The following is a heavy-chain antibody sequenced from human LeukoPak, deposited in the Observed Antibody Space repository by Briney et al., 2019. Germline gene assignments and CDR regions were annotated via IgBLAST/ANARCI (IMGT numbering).Heavy chain of an antibody. D-gene: IGHD3-10*01. CDR3: ARVSPQFGTHYDS. CDR1: GYRFTDFF. J-gene: IGHJ4*02. CDR2: INPSDGTT. Sequence: GASVKVSCKTSGYRFTDFFLHWVRQAPGQGLEWMGKINPSDGTTSYAQKFQGRITMTRDRSTSTIYMELSSLRSGDTAVIYCARVSPQFGTHYDSWGQGTLVSVSS. V-gene: IGHV1-46*01.